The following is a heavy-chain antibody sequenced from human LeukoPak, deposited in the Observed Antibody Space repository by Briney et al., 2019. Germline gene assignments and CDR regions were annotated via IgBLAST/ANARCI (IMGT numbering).Heavy chain of an antibody. CDR2: IYYSGST. J-gene: IGHJ4*02. D-gene: IGHD3-22*01. Sequence: SETLSLTCTVSGGSTSSYYWSWIRQPPGKGLEWIGYIYYSGSTNYNPSLKSRVTISVDTSKNQFSLKLSSVTAADTAVYYCARGTYDSSGSDDYWGQGTLVTVSS. CDR3: ARGTYDSSGSDDY. CDR1: GGSTSSYY. V-gene: IGHV4-59*08.